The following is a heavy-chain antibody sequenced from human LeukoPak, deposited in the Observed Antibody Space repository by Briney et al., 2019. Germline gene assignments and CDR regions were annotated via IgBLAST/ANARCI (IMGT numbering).Heavy chain of an antibody. J-gene: IGHJ4*02. CDR3: ASSSTRPRGGYSYGSDY. V-gene: IGHV4-59*08. CDR2: IYYSGST. CDR1: GGSISSYY. Sequence: SETLSLTCTVSGGSISSYYWSWIRQPPGKGLEWIGYIYYSGSTNYNPSLKSRVTISVDTSKNQFSLKLSSVTAADTAVYYCASSSTRPRGGYSYGSDYWGQGTLVTVSS. D-gene: IGHD5-18*01.